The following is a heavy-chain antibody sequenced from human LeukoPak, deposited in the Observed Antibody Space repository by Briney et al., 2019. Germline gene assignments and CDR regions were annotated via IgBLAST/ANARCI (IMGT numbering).Heavy chain of an antibody. CDR1: GYSFTDKY. CDR3: ARAGGRSWFDP. J-gene: IGHJ5*02. CDR2: INPNSGGT. V-gene: IGHV1-2*02. Sequence: ASVKVSCKASGYSFTDKYMHWIRQAPAQGLEWMGLINPNSGGTNYAQRVQGRVNMTTDTSMSTAYMELSRLTSDDTAVYYCARAGGRSWFDPWGQGTLVTVSS.